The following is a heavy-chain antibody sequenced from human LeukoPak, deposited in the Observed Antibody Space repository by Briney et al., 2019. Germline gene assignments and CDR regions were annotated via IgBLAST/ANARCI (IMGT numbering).Heavy chain of an antibody. D-gene: IGHD3-22*01. CDR3: AKDRYDSSALGEFDY. CDR2: ISGSGGST. CDR1: GFTFSSYA. V-gene: IGHV3-23*01. J-gene: IGHJ4*02. Sequence: GGSLRLSCAASGFTFSSYAMSWVRQAPGKGLEWVSAISGSGGSTYYADSVKGRFTISRDNSKNTLYLQMNSLRAEDTAVYYCAKDRYDSSALGEFDYWGQGTLVTVSS.